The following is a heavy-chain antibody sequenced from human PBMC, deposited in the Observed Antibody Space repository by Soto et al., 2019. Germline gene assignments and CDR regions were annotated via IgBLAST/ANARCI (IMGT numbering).Heavy chain of an antibody. CDR1: GGYISRGDYY. CDR2: IYYSGST. V-gene: IGHV4-30-4*01. CDR3: ARGGISPGGSGYYYYYYGMDV. J-gene: IGHJ6*02. Sequence: PSETLSLTGTVSGGYISRGDYYWSWIRQPPGKGLEWIGYIYYSGSTYYNPSLKSRVTISVDTSKNQFSLKLSSVTAADTAVYYCARGGISPGGSGYYYYYYGMDVWGQGTTVTVSS. D-gene: IGHD3-22*01.